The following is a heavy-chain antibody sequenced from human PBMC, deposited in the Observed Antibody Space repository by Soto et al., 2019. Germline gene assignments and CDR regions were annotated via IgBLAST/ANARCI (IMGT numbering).Heavy chain of an antibody. J-gene: IGHJ3*02. Sequence: QVPLVESGGGVVQPGRSLRLSCAASGFTFSSYAMHWVRQAPGKGLEWVAVISYDGSNKYYADSVKGRFTISRDNSKNTLYLQMNSLRAEDTAVYYCARATDCSGGSCHDAFDIWGQGTMVTVSS. CDR1: GFTFSSYA. V-gene: IGHV3-30-3*01. CDR2: ISYDGSNK. D-gene: IGHD2-15*01. CDR3: ARATDCSGGSCHDAFDI.